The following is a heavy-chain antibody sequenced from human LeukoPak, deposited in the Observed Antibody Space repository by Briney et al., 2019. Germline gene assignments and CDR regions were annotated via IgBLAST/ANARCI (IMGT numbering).Heavy chain of an antibody. D-gene: IGHD1-26*01. J-gene: IGHJ4*02. V-gene: IGHV1-69*04. CDR3: ARDEHSGSYYV. CDR2: IIPILGIA. CDR1: GGTFSSYA. Sequence: SVKVSCKASGGTFSSYAISWVRQAPGQGLEWMGRIIPILGIANYAQKFQGRVTITADKSTSTAYMELSSLRSEDTAVYYCARDEHSGSYYVWGQGTLVTVSS.